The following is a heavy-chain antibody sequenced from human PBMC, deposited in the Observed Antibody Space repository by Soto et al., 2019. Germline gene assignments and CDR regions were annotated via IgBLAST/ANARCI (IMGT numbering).Heavy chain of an antibody. CDR2: VFSSVSA. V-gene: IGHV4-4*07. Sequence: SETLSLTCIVFGFSVSSYTWSWVRQPANKGLEWIGRVFSSVSATYNPSLKSRVSISMDTPENRISLKLDSVTAADAGVYFCARDGMTTGDTWGPGTLVNVYS. CDR3: ARDGMTTGDT. J-gene: IGHJ4*02. D-gene: IGHD2-21*02. CDR1: GFSVSSYT.